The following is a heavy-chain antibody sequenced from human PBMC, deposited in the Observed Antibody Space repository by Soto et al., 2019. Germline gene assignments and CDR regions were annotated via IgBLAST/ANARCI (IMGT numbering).Heavy chain of an antibody. CDR3: ASHWKYSSSWYGGWFDP. J-gene: IGHJ5*02. Sequence: GGSLRLSCAASGFTFSSYAMSWVRQAPGKGLEWVSAISGSGGSTYYADSVKGRFTISRDNSKNTLYLQMNSLRAEDTAVYYSASHWKYSSSWYGGWFDPWGQGTLVTVSS. CDR1: GFTFSSYA. V-gene: IGHV3-23*01. D-gene: IGHD6-13*01. CDR2: ISGSGGST.